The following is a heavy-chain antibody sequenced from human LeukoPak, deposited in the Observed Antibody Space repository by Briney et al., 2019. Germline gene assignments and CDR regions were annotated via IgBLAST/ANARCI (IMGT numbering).Heavy chain of an antibody. Sequence: GGSLRLSCAASGFTVSSNYMSWVRQAPGKGLEWVSVIYSGGGTFYADSVKGRFTISRDNAKNTLYLQMNSLRVEDTAMYHCVRDLGGRSGHWGQGTLVTVSS. D-gene: IGHD1-26*01. CDR1: GFTVSSNY. CDR2: IYSGGGT. V-gene: IGHV3-53*01. CDR3: VRDLGGRSGH. J-gene: IGHJ4*02.